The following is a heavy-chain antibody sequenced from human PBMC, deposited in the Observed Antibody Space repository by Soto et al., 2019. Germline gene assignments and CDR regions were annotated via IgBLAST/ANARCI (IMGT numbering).Heavy chain of an antibody. D-gene: IGHD6-19*01. Sequence: QVQLVQSGAEVKKPGASVKVSCKASGYTFTSYGISWVRPAPGQGLEWMRWISGYNGNTNYAQWLQGRGTMTTDTSTSTAYMELRSLRSDDTAVYYCARVWLVDYDFDIWGQGTMVTVSS. CDR1: GYTFTSYG. V-gene: IGHV1-18*01. CDR3: ARVWLVDYDFDI. J-gene: IGHJ3*02. CDR2: ISGYNGNT.